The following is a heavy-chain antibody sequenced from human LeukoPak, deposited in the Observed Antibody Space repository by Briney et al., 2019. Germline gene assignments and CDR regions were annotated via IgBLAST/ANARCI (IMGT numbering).Heavy chain of an antibody. D-gene: IGHD2-2*01. J-gene: IGHJ5*02. V-gene: IGHV4-38-2*02. CDR2: IYYSGST. Sequence: SETLSLTCTVSGYSISSGYYWGWIRQPPGKGLEWIGYIYYSGSTYYNPSLKSRVTISVDTSKNQFSLKLSSVTAADTAVYYCARGHSEYQLLSESWFDPWGQGTLVTVSS. CDR3: ARGHSEYQLLSESWFDP. CDR1: GYSISSGYY.